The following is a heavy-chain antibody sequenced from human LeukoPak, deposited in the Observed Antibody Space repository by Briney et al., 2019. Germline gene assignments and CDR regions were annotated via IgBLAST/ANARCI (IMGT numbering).Heavy chain of an antibody. CDR2: ISSSGSTI. J-gene: IGHJ4*02. Sequence: GGSLRLSCAASGFTFSDYYMSWIRQAQGKGLEWVSYISSSGSTIYYADSVKGRFTISRDNAKNSLYLQMNSLRAEDTAVYYCARDFPADIVLMVYGFDYWGQGTLVTVSS. CDR1: GFTFSDYY. D-gene: IGHD2-8*01. CDR3: ARDFPADIVLMVYGFDY. V-gene: IGHV3-11*04.